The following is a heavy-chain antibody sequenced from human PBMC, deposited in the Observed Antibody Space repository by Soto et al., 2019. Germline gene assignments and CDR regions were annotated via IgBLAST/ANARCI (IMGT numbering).Heavy chain of an antibody. CDR2: ISYDGSNK. CDR1: GFTFSSYA. J-gene: IGHJ4*02. Sequence: QVQLLESGGGVVQPGKSLRLSCAASGFTFSSYAMHWVRQSPGKGLEWVPVISYDGSNKFFADSVQARFSISRDNSDDTVFVQMDSLRVEDTAVYYCAKDFLLCVSVPDAGASDYCGQGTLVTVSS. V-gene: IGHV3-30*18. CDR3: AKDFLLCVSVPDAGASDY. D-gene: IGHD2-2*01.